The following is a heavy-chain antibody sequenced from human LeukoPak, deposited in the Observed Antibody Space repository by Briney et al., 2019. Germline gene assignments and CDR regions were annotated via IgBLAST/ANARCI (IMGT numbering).Heavy chain of an antibody. D-gene: IGHD3-9*01. CDR1: GGSISSYY. CDR2: IYSSGST. Sequence: PSETLSLTCTVSGGSISSYYWSWIRQPAGKGLEWIGRIYSSGSTNYNPSLKSRVTMSEDKSKNQVSLKLSSVTAADTAVYYCARDHYDILTGYYLQGFDYWGQGTLVTVSS. CDR3: ARDHYDILTGYYLQGFDY. J-gene: IGHJ4*02. V-gene: IGHV4-4*07.